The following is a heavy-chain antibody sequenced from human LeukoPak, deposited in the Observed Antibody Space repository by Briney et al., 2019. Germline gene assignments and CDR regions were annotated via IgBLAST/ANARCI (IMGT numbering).Heavy chain of an antibody. Sequence: AESLKSPCKGSGYSFTSYWIGWVRQMPGKGLEWMGIIYPGDSDTRYSPSFQGQITISADKSISTAYLQWSSLKASDTAMYYCARSVYYDRSGYLYYFAYWAQDPRDSVSS. D-gene: IGHD3-22*01. CDR2: IYPGDSDT. V-gene: IGHV5-51*01. J-gene: IGHJ4*02. CDR1: GYSFTSYW. CDR3: ARSVYYDRSGYLYYFAY.